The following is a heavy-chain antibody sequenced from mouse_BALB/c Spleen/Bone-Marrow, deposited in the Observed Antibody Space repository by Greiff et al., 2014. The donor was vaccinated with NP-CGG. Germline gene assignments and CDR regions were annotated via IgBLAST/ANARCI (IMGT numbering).Heavy chain of an antibody. D-gene: IGHD2-10*02. J-gene: IGHJ4*01. CDR2: ISDGGGYT. CDR3: ARSGERYGAMDY. V-gene: IGHV5-4*02. CDR1: GFTFSDYY. Sequence: EVKLVESRGGLVKPGGSLKLSCAASGFTFSDYYMYWVRQTPEKRLEWVATISDGGGYTYYPDSVWGRFTISRDNAKNNLYLQMSSLKSEDTAMYYCARSGERYGAMDYWGQGTSVTVFS.